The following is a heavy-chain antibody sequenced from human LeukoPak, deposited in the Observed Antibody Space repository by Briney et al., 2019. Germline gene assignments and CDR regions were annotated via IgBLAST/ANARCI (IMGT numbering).Heavy chain of an antibody. CDR2: ISYDGSNK. D-gene: IGHD3-22*01. V-gene: IGHV3-30*18. Sequence: GGSLRLSCAASGFTFSSYGMHWVRQAPGKGLEWVAVISYDGSNKYYADSVKGRFTISRDNSKNTLYLQMNSLRAEDTAVYYCAKDSSGYFDYWGQGTLVTVSS. J-gene: IGHJ4*02. CDR3: AKDSSGYFDY. CDR1: GFTFSSYG.